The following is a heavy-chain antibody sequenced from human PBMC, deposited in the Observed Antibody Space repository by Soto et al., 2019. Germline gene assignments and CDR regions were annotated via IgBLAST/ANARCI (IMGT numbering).Heavy chain of an antibody. CDR3: AKDHDDYVWGSYRVDY. J-gene: IGHJ4*02. Sequence: PGGSLRISCASSGFTFISYAMSWVRQAPGKGLEWVSAISGSGGSTYYADSVKGRFTISRDNSKNTLYLQMNSLRAEDTAVYYCAKDHDDYVWGSYRVDYWGQGTLVTVS. CDR2: ISGSGGST. D-gene: IGHD3-16*02. V-gene: IGHV3-23*01. CDR1: GFTFISYA.